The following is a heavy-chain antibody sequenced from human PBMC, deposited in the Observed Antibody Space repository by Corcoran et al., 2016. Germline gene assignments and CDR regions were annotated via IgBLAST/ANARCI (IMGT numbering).Heavy chain of an antibody. CDR1: GGSISSYY. CDR2: IYTSGST. D-gene: IGHD3-3*01. Sequence: QVQLQESGPGLVKPSETLSLTCTVSGGSISSYYWSWIRQPAGKGLEWIGRIYTSGSTNYNPSLKSRVTMSVNTSKNQFSLKLSPVTAADPAVYYCAIFPYDLPPYGMDVWDQETTVTVSS. V-gene: IGHV4-4*07. CDR3: AIFPYDLPPYGMDV. J-gene: IGHJ6*02.